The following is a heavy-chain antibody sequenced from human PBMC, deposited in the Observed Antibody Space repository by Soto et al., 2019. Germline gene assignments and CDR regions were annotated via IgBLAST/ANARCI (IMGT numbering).Heavy chain of an antibody. V-gene: IGHV4-34*01. Sequence: SETLSLTCAVYGVSFSGYYWSWIRQPPGKGLEWIGEINHSGSTNYNPSLKSRVTISVDTSKNQFSLKLSSVTAADTAVYYCARGQKSHSSGYGLTRIDYWGQGTLVTVSS. CDR3: ARGQKSHSSGYGLTRIDY. J-gene: IGHJ4*02. D-gene: IGHD3-22*01. CDR2: INHSGST. CDR1: GVSFSGYY.